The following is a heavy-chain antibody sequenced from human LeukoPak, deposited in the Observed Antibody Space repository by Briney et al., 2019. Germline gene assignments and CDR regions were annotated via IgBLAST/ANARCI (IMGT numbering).Heavy chain of an antibody. CDR1: GYTFTSYY. D-gene: IGHD6-6*01. V-gene: IGHV1-46*01. J-gene: IGHJ4*02. CDR3: AREGRNIAARPLFDY. CDR2: INPSGGST. Sequence: ASVKVSCKASGYTFTSYYMHWVRQAPGQGLEWMGIINPSGGSTSYAQKFQGRVAMTRDTSTSTVYMELSSLRSEDTAVYYCAREGRNIAARPLFDYWGQGTLVTVSS.